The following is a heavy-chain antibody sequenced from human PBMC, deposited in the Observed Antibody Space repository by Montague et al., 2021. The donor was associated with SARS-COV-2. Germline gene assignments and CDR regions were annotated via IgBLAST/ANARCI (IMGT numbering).Heavy chain of an antibody. D-gene: IGHD6-19*01. V-gene: IGHV4-59*01. CDR3: ARGSGWMGNAFDI. CDR1: GGSISSYY. CDR2: IYYSGST. Sequence: SETLSLTCTGSGGSISSYYWSWIRQPAGKGLEWIGYIYYSGSTNXNPSLKSRVTISVDTSKNQFSLKLSSVTAADTAVYYCARGSGWMGNAFDIWGQGTMVTVSS. J-gene: IGHJ3*02.